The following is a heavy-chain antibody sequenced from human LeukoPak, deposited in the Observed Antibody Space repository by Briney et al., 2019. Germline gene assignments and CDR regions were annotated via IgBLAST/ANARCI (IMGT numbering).Heavy chain of an antibody. CDR3: ARVMSGYYVVLDI. V-gene: IGHV3-21*01. J-gene: IGHJ3*02. Sequence: PGGSLRLSCAASGFTFSSYSMNWVRQAPGKGLEWVSSISSSSSYIYYADSVKGRFTVSRDNAKNTLYLQMNSLTAEDTAVYYCARVMSGYYVVLDIWGQGTMVTVSS. D-gene: IGHD3-3*01. CDR1: GFTFSSYS. CDR2: ISSSSSYI.